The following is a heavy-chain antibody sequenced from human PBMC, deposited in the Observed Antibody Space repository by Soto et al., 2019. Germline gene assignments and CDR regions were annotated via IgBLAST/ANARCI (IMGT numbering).Heavy chain of an antibody. V-gene: IGHV1-69*01. CDR2: IIPIFSTA. J-gene: IGHJ4*02. CDR1: GGTFSSYA. Sequence: QVQLVQYGAEVKKPGSSVKVSCKASGGTFSSYAISWVRQAPGQGLAWMGGIIPIFSTANYAQKFQGRVPTTAYESTSTAYMELSSLRSEDTAVYYWARVKAGAGVRAVWFDYWGQGPMVTVS. D-gene: IGHD6-13*01. CDR3: ARVKAGAGVRAVWFDY.